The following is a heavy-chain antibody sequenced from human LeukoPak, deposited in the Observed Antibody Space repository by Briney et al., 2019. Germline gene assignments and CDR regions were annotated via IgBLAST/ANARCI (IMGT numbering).Heavy chain of an antibody. CDR2: IWYDGSNK. Sequence: GRSLRLSCAASGFTFSSYGMPWVRQAPGKGLEWVTVIWYDGSNKYYADSVKGPFTISRDNSKDPLYLQMNSLRAEDTAVYYCAKQTYWYFDVWGRGTLVTVSS. CDR3: AKQTYWYFDV. V-gene: IGHV3-33*06. J-gene: IGHJ2*01. CDR1: GFTFSSYG.